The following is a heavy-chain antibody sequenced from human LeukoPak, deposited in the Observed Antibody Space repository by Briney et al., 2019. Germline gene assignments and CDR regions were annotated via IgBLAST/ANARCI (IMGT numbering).Heavy chain of an antibody. CDR1: GYTFTSYA. D-gene: IGHD6-6*01. Sequence: ASVKVSCKASGYTFTSYAMNWVRQAPGQGLEWMGWINTNTGNPTYAQGFTGRFVFSLDTSVSTAYLQISSLKAEDTAVYYCARGLLTPYSSSAEFDYWGQGTLVTVSS. J-gene: IGHJ4*02. CDR2: INTNTGNP. CDR3: ARGLLTPYSSSAEFDY. V-gene: IGHV7-4-1*02.